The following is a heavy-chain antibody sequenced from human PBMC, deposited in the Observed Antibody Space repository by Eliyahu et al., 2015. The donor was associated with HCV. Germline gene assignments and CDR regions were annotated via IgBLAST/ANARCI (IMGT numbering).Heavy chain of an antibody. V-gene: IGHV3-21*01. D-gene: IGHD5-24*01. CDR1: GFTLSSYN. Sequence: EVQLVESGGGLVKPGGSLRLSCAASGFTLSSYNMNWVRQAPGKGLEWVSSISGSSTYIYYADSVKGRFTISRDNAKNSLYLQMNSLRAEDTAVYYCARRSDAYSFDYWGQGTLVTVSS. CDR3: ARRSDAYSFDY. CDR2: ISGSSTYI. J-gene: IGHJ4*02.